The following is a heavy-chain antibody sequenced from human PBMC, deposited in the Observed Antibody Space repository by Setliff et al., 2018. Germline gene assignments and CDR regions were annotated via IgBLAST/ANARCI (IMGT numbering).Heavy chain of an antibody. CDR3: ARNGGLDY. Sequence: PGGSLRLSCAASGFTFSNSWMNWVRRAPGKGLEWVAIIKQDGSEKYYVDSVKDRFTISRDNTRNSLYLQMNSLRAEDTAVYYCARNGGLDYWGQGALVTVSS. CDR2: IKQDGSEK. CDR1: GFTFSNSW. D-gene: IGHD2-8*01. J-gene: IGHJ4*02. V-gene: IGHV3-7*01.